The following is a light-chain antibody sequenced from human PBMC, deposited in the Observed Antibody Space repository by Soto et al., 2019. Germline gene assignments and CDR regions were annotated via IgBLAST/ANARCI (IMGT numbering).Light chain of an antibody. J-gene: IGKJ1*01. V-gene: IGKV1-39*01. Sequence: DIQMTQSPSSLSASVGDRVTITCRASQSISSYLNWYQQKPGKAPKLLIYAASSLQSGVPSRFSGSGSGTDDTLTISSLQPDDFATYYCQQSYSTPSTFGRGTKVEIK. CDR2: AAS. CDR3: QQSYSTPST. CDR1: QSISSY.